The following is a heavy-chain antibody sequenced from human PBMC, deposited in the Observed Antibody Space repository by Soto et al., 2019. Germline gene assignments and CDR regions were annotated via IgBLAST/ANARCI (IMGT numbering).Heavy chain of an antibody. J-gene: IGHJ4*02. CDR2: IWYDGSNK. D-gene: IGHD3-22*01. V-gene: IGHV3-33*01. Sequence: PGRSLRLSWAASGFTFSSYGMHWARQSPGKGLEWVAVIWYDGSNKYYADSVKGRFTISRDNSKNTLYLQMNILRAEDTAVYYCARDAFYYDGSGYDEGVGYWGQGTVVTVSS. CDR3: ARDAFYYDGSGYDEGVGY. CDR1: GFTFSSYG.